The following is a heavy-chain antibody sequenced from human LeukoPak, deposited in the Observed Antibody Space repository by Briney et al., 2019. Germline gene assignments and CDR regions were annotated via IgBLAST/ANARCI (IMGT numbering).Heavy chain of an antibody. CDR1: GFTFSDYY. J-gene: IGHJ3*02. CDR3: ARGPTKGNALDI. D-gene: IGHD2-8*01. Sequence: GGSLRLSCAASGFTFSDYYMSWIRQAPGKGLEWVANIKQDGSEKHYVDSVKGRFTISRDNAKNSLYLQMNSLRVEDTAVYYCARGPTKGNALDIWGQGTMVTVSA. CDR2: IKQDGSEK. V-gene: IGHV3-7*01.